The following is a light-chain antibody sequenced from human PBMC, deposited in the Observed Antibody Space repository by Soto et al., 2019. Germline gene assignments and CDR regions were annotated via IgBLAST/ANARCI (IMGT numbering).Light chain of an antibody. CDR3: ASYASSNTVL. CDR1: SSDIGGYNY. CDR2: DVT. J-gene: IGLJ2*01. Sequence: QSVLTQPASVSGSPGQSITISCTGTSSDIGGYNYVSWYQQHPGKAPKLMIYDVTYRPSGVSNRFSASKSGNTASLTISGLQAEDEADYYCASYASSNTVLFGGWTKLTVL. V-gene: IGLV2-14*03.